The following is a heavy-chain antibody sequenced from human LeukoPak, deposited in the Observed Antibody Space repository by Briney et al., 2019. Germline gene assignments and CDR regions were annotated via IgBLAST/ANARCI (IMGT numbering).Heavy chain of an antibody. Sequence: GGSLRLSCAASGFTFSSYGMHWVRQAPGKGLEWVAFIRYDGSDKDYANSVKGRFTISRDNSKNTVYLQMNSLRAEDTVVYYCANGVPAANWTPDYWGQGTLVTVSS. D-gene: IGHD2-2*01. V-gene: IGHV3-30*02. CDR1: GFTFSSYG. CDR3: ANGVPAANWTPDY. CDR2: IRYDGSDK. J-gene: IGHJ4*02.